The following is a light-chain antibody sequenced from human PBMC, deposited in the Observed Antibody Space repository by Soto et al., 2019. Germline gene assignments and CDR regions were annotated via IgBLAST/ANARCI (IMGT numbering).Light chain of an antibody. Sequence: DIQMTQSPSSLSASVGDKVTITCRASQDVSIWLAWFQQKPGEAPKLLIYGASSLQSGVPSRFSGTGSGTDFNLTINSLQPEDFATYYCLQAKSFPRTFGGGTKVEVK. V-gene: IGKV1-12*01. CDR3: LQAKSFPRT. J-gene: IGKJ4*01. CDR2: GAS. CDR1: QDVSIW.